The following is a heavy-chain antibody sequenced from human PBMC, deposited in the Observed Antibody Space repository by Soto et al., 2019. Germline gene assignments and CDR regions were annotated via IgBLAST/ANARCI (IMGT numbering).Heavy chain of an antibody. D-gene: IGHD6-19*01. J-gene: IGHJ4*02. CDR2: MNPNSGNT. CDR3: ARGRRSSGWYRVADY. V-gene: IGHV1-8*01. CDR1: GYTFTSYD. Sequence: QVQLVQSGAEVKKPGGSVKVSCKASGYTFTSYDINWVRQATGQGLEWMGWMNPNSGNTGYAQKFQGRVTMTRNTSISTAYMELSSMRSEATAVYHCARGRRSSGWYRVADYWGQETLVTVSS.